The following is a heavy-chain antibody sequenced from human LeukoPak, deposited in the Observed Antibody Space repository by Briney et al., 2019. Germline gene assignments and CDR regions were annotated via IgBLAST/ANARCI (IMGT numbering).Heavy chain of an antibody. CDR1: GGSISSGGYS. CDR2: IYHSGST. Sequence: SQTLSLTCAVSGGSISSGGYSWSWIRQPPGKGLEWIGYIYHSGSTYYNPSLKSRVTISVDRSKNQFSLKLSSVTAADTAVYYCARGQGYTYGYGVDSWGQGTLVTVSS. D-gene: IGHD5-18*01. CDR3: ARGQGYTYGYGVDS. J-gene: IGHJ4*02. V-gene: IGHV4-30-2*01.